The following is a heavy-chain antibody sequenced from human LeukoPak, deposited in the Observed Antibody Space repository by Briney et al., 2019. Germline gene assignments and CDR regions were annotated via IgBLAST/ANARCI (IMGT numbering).Heavy chain of an antibody. V-gene: IGHV4-34*01. CDR1: GGSFSGYY. J-gene: IGHJ4*02. D-gene: IGHD3-22*01. CDR2: INHSGST. CDR3: ARDGTRGYDSSGADY. Sequence: SETLSLTCAVYGGSFSGYYWSWIRQPPGKGLEWIGEINHSGSTNYNPSLKSRVTISVDTSKNQFSLKLSSVTAADTAVYYCARDGTRGYDSSGADYWGQGTLVTVSS.